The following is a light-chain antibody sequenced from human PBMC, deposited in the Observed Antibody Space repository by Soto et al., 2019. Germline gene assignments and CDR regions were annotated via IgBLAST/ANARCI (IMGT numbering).Light chain of an antibody. CDR1: QSVPGNS. CDR3: QQYCGSPWT. V-gene: IGKV3-20*01. Sequence: EIVLTQSPGTLSLSPGERATLSGRASQSVPGNSLAGYEQRPGQAPRLLIYTASSRVTGILDRFSGSGSGTDVAPTSSRLGPEDLAVYYCQQYCGSPWTFGQGTQGEI. J-gene: IGKJ1*01. CDR2: TAS.